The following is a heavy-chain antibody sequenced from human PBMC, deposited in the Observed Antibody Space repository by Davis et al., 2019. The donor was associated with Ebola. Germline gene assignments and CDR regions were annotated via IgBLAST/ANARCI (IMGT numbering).Heavy chain of an antibody. CDR3: AKDRRSGGSCHFDY. Sequence: PGGSLRLSCAASGFTFDDYAMHWVRQAPGKGLEWVSGISWNSGNIGYADSVKGRFTISRDNAKNSLYLQMNSLRTDDTALYYCAKDRRSGGSCHFDYWGQGTLVTVSS. CDR2: ISWNSGNI. D-gene: IGHD2-15*01. CDR1: GFTFDDYA. V-gene: IGHV3-9*01. J-gene: IGHJ4*02.